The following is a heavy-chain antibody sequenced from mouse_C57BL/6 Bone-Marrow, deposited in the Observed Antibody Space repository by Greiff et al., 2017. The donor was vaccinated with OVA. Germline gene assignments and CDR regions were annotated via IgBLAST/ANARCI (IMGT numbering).Heavy chain of an antibody. CDR1: GYTFTSYG. J-gene: IGHJ2*01. CDR3: ASWDAFDY. D-gene: IGHD4-1*01. Sequence: VKLMESGAELARPGASVKLSCKASGYTFTSYGISWVKQRTGQGLEWIGEIYPRSGNTYYNEKFKGKATLTADKSSSTAYMELRSLTSEDSAVYFCASWDAFDYWGQGTTLTVSS. V-gene: IGHV1-81*01. CDR2: IYPRSGNT.